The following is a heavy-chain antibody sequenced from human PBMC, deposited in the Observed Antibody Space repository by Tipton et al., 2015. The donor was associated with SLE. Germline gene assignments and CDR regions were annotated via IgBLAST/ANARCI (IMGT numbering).Heavy chain of an antibody. CDR2: INHSGST. J-gene: IGHJ6*03. Sequence: TLSLTCAVEGEFFSGYYWIWIRQSPGKGLEWIGEINHSGSTNYNPSLKSRVTISVDTSKNQFSRKLSSVTAADTAVYYCARGGGGIVVXPAALGYMDVWGKGTTVTVSS. CDR3: ARGGGGIVVXPAALGYMDV. CDR1: GEFFSGYY. D-gene: IGHD2-2*01. V-gene: IGHV4-34*01.